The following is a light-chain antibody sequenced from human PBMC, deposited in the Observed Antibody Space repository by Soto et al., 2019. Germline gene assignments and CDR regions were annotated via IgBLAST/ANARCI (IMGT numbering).Light chain of an antibody. J-gene: IGLJ2*01. CDR3: RSFYSSLSVV. V-gene: IGLV1-40*01. CDR1: SSNIGAGYD. Sequence: QSVLTQPPSVSGAPGQRVTISCTGSSSNIGAGYDVHWYQQLPGRAPKLLIYGNTNRPSGVPDRFSGSKSGSSASLAITGLQAEDEADYYCRSFYSSLSVVFGGGTKRTVL. CDR2: GNT.